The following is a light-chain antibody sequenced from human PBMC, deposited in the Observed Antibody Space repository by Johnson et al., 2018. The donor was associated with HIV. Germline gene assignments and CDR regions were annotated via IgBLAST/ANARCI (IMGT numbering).Light chain of an antibody. CDR2: ENN. Sequence: QSILTQPPSVSAAPGQKVTISCSGSSSNIGNNYVSWYQQLPGTAPKLLIYENNKRPSGIPDRFSGSKSGTSATLCITGLQTGDEADYYCGTWDSSLSVGVFGTGTKVTVL. J-gene: IGLJ1*01. CDR3: GTWDSSLSVGV. CDR1: SSNIGNNY. V-gene: IGLV1-51*02.